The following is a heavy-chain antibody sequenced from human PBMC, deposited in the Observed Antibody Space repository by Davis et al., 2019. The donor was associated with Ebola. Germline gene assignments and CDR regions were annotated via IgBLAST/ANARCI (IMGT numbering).Heavy chain of an antibody. CDR1: GYSISSGYY. CDR2: IYGSGSGRT. Sequence: SETLSLTCTVSGYSISSGYYWGWVRQPPGRGLEWIGSIYGSGSGRTYYNPSLKSRVTMSVDTCKNQFSLKVNSVTAADTAVYYCARDLDYANYAGRDYYYGMDVWGQGTTVTVS. J-gene: IGHJ6*02. D-gene: IGHD3-10*01. V-gene: IGHV4-38-2*02. CDR3: ARDLDYANYAGRDYYYGMDV.